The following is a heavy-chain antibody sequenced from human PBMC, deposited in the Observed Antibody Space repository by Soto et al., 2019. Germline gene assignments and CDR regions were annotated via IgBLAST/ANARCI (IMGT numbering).Heavy chain of an antibody. CDR2: IYPSDSDT. J-gene: IGHJ4*02. CDR1: GYHFTNYW. V-gene: IGHV5-51*01. D-gene: IGHD3-10*01. CDR3: ARPIGAISNTDFTY. Sequence: PGESLKISCKGSGYHFTNYWIGWVRQMPWKGLEWMGFIYPSDSDTRYSPSFQGQVTISADKSISTAYLQWSSLKASDTAMYYCARPIGAISNTDFTYWGQGTLVNVSS.